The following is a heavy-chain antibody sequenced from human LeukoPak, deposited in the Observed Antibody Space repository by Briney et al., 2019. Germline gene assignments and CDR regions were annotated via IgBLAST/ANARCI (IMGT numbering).Heavy chain of an antibody. Sequence: GGSLRLSCAASGFTFSSYAMSWVRQAPGKGLEWVSGISGSGGSTYYADSGKGRFTISRDNSKNTLYLQMNSLRAEDTAVYYCATAALYGSAWYYFDYWGQGTLVTVSS. D-gene: IGHD6-13*01. CDR2: ISGSGGST. J-gene: IGHJ4*02. CDR3: ATAALYGSAWYYFDY. V-gene: IGHV3-23*01. CDR1: GFTFSSYA.